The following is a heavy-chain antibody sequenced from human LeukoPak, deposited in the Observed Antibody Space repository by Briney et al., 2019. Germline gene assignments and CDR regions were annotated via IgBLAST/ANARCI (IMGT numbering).Heavy chain of an antibody. Sequence: PGGSLRLSCAASGFTFSSYWMSWVRQAPGKGLEWVANINGDASKIYYVDSVKGRFTISRDNAKKSLYLQMNSLKADDTAVYYCARDGSSFDYWGQGVLVTVSS. CDR3: ARDGSSFDY. V-gene: IGHV3-7*01. D-gene: IGHD2-15*01. J-gene: IGHJ4*02. CDR1: GFTFSSYW. CDR2: INGDASKI.